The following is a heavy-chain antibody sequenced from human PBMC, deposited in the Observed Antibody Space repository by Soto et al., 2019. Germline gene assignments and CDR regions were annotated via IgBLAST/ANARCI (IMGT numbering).Heavy chain of an antibody. CDR2: IYYSGST. CDR3: ARHKDDYIWGSYRYFDY. V-gene: IGHV4-59*08. D-gene: IGHD3-16*02. J-gene: IGHJ4*02. CDR1: GGSISSYY. Sequence: SETLSLTCTVSGGSISSYYWSWIRQPPGKGLEWIGYIYYSGSTNYNPSHKSRVTISVDTSKNQFSLKLSSVTAADTAVYYCARHKDDYIWGSYRYFDYWGQGTLVTVSS.